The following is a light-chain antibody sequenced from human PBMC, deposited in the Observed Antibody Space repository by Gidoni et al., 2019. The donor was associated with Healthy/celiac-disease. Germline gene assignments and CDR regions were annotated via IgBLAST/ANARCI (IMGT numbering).Light chain of an antibody. CDR3: MQALQTPFT. CDR2: LGS. J-gene: IGKJ4*01. V-gene: IGKV2-28*01. Sequence: DMVMTQSPLYLPVTPGEPASISCRSSQSLLHSNGYNYLDWYLQKPGQSPQLRIYLGSNRASGVPDRFSGSGSGTDFTLKISRVEAEDVGVYYCMQALQTPFTFXGXTKVEIK. CDR1: QSLLHSNGYNY.